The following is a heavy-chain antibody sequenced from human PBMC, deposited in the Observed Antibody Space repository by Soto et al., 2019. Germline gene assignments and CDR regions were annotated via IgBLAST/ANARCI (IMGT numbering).Heavy chain of an antibody. D-gene: IGHD3-22*01. CDR1: GGTFSSYT. Sequence: QVQLVQSGAEVKKPGSSVKVSCKASGGTFSSYTISWVRQAPGQGLEWMGRIIPILGIANYAQKFQGRVTITADKSTGTAYMDLSSLRSEDTVVYYGATELYYYDSSGYQRPYYFDYWGQGTLVTVSS. J-gene: IGHJ4*02. V-gene: IGHV1-69*02. CDR2: IIPILGIA. CDR3: ATELYYYDSSGYQRPYYFDY.